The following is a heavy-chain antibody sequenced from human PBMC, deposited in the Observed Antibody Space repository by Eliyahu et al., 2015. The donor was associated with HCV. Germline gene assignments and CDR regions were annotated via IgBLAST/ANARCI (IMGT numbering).Heavy chain of an antibody. CDR2: IDSGART. J-gene: IGHJ4*02. CDR3: ARDSVGDFDYLDY. Sequence: EVQLVESGGNLIQPGGSLRLSCAGSGFSVNTNYMTWIRQAPGKGLEWVSVIDSGARTYYADSVKGRFTISRDNSKNTLYLQMSSLRPEDTAMYFCARDSVGDFDYLDYWGQGTLVTVSS. CDR1: GFSVNTNY. V-gene: IGHV3-53*01. D-gene: IGHD2-21*02.